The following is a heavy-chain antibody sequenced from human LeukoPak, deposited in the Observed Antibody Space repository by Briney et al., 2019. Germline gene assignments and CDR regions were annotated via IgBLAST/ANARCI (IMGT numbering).Heavy chain of an antibody. D-gene: IGHD1-26*01. Sequence: SETLSLTCTVSGGSIRSYYWSWIRQPPGKGLEWIGYIYYSGSTNYNPSLKSRVTISVDTSKNQFSLKLSSVTAADTAVYYCARDGRSGSYYDYWGQGTLVTVSS. V-gene: IGHV4-59*01. J-gene: IGHJ4*02. CDR2: IYYSGST. CDR1: GGSIRSYY. CDR3: ARDGRSGSYYDY.